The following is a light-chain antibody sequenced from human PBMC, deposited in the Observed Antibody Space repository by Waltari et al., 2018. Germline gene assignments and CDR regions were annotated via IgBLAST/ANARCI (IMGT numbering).Light chain of an antibody. CDR2: GNH. Sequence: QSILPQPPSVSGAPGQKVTIPCTGSSSNTRAGNDVHWYQQLPGAAPKLIIYGNHNRPSGVPDRFSGSKSGTSASLDITGLQTEDEADYYCQSYDSSLSDSGVFGGGTKVTVL. J-gene: IGLJ3*02. CDR3: QSYDSSLSDSGV. V-gene: IGLV1-40*01. CDR1: SSNTRAGND.